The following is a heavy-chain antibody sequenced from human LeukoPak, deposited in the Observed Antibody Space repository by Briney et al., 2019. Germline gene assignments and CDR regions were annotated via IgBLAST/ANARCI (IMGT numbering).Heavy chain of an antibody. CDR1: GGSISSSSYY. CDR3: ARLRGDRAVDY. Sequence: PSETLSLTCTVSGGSISSSSYYWGWIRQPPGKGLEWIGSIYYSGSTYYNPPLKSRVTISVDTSKNQFSLKLSSVTAADTAVYYCARLRGDRAVDYWGQGTLVTVSS. J-gene: IGHJ4*02. D-gene: IGHD3-3*01. V-gene: IGHV4-39*01. CDR2: IYYSGST.